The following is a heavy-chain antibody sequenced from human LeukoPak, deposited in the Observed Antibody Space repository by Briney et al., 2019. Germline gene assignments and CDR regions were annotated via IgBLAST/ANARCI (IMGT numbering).Heavy chain of an antibody. J-gene: IGHJ4*02. CDR1: GYTFTGYY. V-gene: IGHV1-2*02. CDR3: ARGPNYGGYPD. Sequence: ASVKVSCKASGYTFTGYYMHWVRQAPGQGLEWMGWINPNSGGTNYAQKFQGRVTMTRDTSISTAYMELSRLKSDDTAMYYCARGPNYGGYPDWGQGTLVPVSS. D-gene: IGHD5-12*01. CDR2: INPNSGGT.